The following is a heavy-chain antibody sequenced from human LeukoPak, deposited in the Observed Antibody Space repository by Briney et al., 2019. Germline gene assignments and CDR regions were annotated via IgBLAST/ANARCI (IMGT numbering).Heavy chain of an antibody. CDR3: ARVPPEDSNNNESYDGFDI. D-gene: IGHD2-8*01. J-gene: IGHJ3*02. V-gene: IGHV4-34*01. CDR1: RGSLSNSY. Sequence: SETLSLTRADSRGSLSNSYWSGICHSPGKGLERIGEINHSGTIVYSPSLKSRVTMSVDTSKTQVCLNVTSVTAADTAIYYCARVPPEDSNNNESYDGFDIWGQGTVVTVSS. CDR2: INHSGTI.